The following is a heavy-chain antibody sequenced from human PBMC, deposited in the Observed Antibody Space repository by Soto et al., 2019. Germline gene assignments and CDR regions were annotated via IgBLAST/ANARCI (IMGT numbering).Heavy chain of an antibody. CDR3: ARGLGYCDTTSCYGGCLDL. Sequence: SETLSLTCAVYGGSFSAYYWSWIRQPPGKGLEWIGEINHSGSTNYNPSLKSRVTISVDTSKNQFSLNLTSLTAADTAVYYCARGLGYCDTTSCYGGCLDLWGRGTLVTVSS. D-gene: IGHD2-2*01. CDR2: INHSGST. V-gene: IGHV4-34*01. CDR1: GGSFSAYY. J-gene: IGHJ2*01.